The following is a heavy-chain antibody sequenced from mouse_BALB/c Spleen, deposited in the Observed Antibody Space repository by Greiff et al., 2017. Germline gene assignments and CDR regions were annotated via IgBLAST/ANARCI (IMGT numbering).Heavy chain of an antibody. D-gene: IGHD2-3*01. J-gene: IGHJ2*01. CDR1: GFSLTSYG. CDR3: ARDGGGIYDGYYGDFDY. CDR2: IWAGGST. V-gene: IGHV2-9*02. Sequence: VMLVESGPGLVAPSQSLSITCTVSGFSLTSYGVHWVRQPPGKGLEWLGVIWAGGSTNYNSALMSRLSISKDNSKSQVFLKMNSLQTDDTAMYYCARDGGGIYDGYYGDFDYWGQGTTLTVSS.